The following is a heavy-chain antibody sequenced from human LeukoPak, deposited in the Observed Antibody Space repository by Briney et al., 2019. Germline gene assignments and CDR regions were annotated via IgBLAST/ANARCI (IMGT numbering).Heavy chain of an antibody. CDR3: ARLYYFVDTAMVLFDP. V-gene: IGHV4-34*01. D-gene: IGHD5-18*01. CDR1: GGSFSGYY. J-gene: IGHJ5*02. CDR2: INHSGST. Sequence: SETLSLTCAVYGGSFSGYYWSWIRQPPGKGLGWIGEINHSGSTNYNPSLKSRVTISVDTSKNQFSLKLSSVTAADTAVYYCARLYYFVDTAMVLFDPWGQGTLVTVSS.